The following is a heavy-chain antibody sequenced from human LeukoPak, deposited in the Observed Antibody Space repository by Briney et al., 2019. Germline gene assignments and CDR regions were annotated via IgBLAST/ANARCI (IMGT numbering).Heavy chain of an antibody. CDR2: IYTSGST. CDR1: GGSISSYY. CDR3: ASAASGYDSSFDY. J-gene: IGHJ4*02. Sequence: SETLSLTCTVSGGSISSYYWSWIRQSPGKGLEWIGRIYTSGSTNYNPSLKSRVTISVDTSKNQFSLKLSSVTAADTAVYYCASAASGYDSSFDYWGQGTLVTVSS. D-gene: IGHD5-12*01. V-gene: IGHV4-4*08.